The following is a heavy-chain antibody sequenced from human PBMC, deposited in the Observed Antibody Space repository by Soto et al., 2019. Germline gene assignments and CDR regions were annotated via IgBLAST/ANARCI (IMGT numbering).Heavy chain of an antibody. CDR3: VREKVTMIVGFYYFDY. Sequence: EMQLVESGGGLVQPGGSLRLSCAASGFTVSSNYMSWVRQAPGKGLEWVSVIYAGGSTHYADSVEDRYTISRDNSNNMLYLKMNSLRAEATAVYYCVREKVTMIVGFYYFDYWGQGTRVTVSS. D-gene: IGHD3-22*01. J-gene: IGHJ4*02. V-gene: IGHV3-66*01. CDR1: GFTVSSNY. CDR2: IYAGGST.